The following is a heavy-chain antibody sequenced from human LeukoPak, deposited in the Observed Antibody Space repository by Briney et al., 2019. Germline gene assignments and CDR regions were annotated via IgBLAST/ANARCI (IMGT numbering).Heavy chain of an antibody. D-gene: IGHD5-18*01. CDR1: GFTFSSYG. CDR3: AKELGYGPYYMDV. CDR2: IWYDGSNK. J-gene: IGHJ6*03. Sequence: GGSLRLSCAASGFTFSSYGMHWVRQAPGKGLEWVAVIWYDGSNKYYADSVKGRFTISRDNSKNTLYLQMNSLRAEDTAVYYCAKELGYGPYYMDVWGKGTTVTVSS. V-gene: IGHV3-33*06.